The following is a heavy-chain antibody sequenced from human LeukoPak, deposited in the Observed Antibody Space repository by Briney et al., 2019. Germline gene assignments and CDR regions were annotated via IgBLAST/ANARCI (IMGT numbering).Heavy chain of an antibody. J-gene: IGHJ4*02. V-gene: IGHV3-7*01. CDR3: ATKGGFAD. D-gene: IGHD5-12*01. Sequence: QTGGSLRLSCAASGFTFSDYWMSWVRQAPGKGLEWVANIKQDGSEKYYVDSVKGRFVISRDNAKNSLYLQMNSLRAEDTAFYYCATKGGFADWGQGTLVTVSS. CDR2: IKQDGSEK. CDR1: GFTFSDYW.